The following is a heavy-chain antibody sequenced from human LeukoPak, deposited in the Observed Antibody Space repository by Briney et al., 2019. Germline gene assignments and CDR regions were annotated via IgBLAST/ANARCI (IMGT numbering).Heavy chain of an antibody. Sequence: GRSLRLSCAASGFTLSSYGMHWVRQAPGKGLEWVAVISYDGSNKYYADSVKGRFTISRDNSKNTLYLQMNSLRAEDTAVYYCAKDLMDTAMVFDYWGQGTLVTVSS. CDR2: ISYDGSNK. J-gene: IGHJ4*02. D-gene: IGHD5-18*01. CDR3: AKDLMDTAMVFDY. CDR1: GFTLSSYG. V-gene: IGHV3-30*18.